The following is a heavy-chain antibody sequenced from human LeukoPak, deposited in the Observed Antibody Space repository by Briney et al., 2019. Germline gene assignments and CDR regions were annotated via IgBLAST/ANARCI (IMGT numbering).Heavy chain of an antibody. CDR3: ARPHYYDSSGPWDAFDI. CDR1: GYSISSGYY. D-gene: IGHD3-22*01. V-gene: IGHV4-38-2*01. J-gene: IGHJ3*02. Sequence: PSETLSLTCAVSGYSISSGYYWGWIPQPPGKGLEWIGSIYHSGSTYYNPSLKSRVTISVDTSKNQFSLKLSSVTAADTAVYYCARPHYYDSSGPWDAFDIWGQGTMVTVSS. CDR2: IYHSGST.